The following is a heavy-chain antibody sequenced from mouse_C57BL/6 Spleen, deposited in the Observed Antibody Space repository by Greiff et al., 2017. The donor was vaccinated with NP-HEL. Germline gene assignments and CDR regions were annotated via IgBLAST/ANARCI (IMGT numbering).Heavy chain of an antibody. D-gene: IGHD2-12*01. Sequence: VQLQQSGAELVRPGASVKMSCKASGYTFTSYTMHWVKQRPGQGLEWIGYINPSSGYTKYNQKFKDKATLTADKSSSTAYMQLSSLTSEDSAVYYCARASNDLRGAMDYWGQGTSVTVSS. CDR3: ARASNDLRGAMDY. CDR2: INPSSGYT. V-gene: IGHV1-4*01. CDR1: GYTFTSYT. J-gene: IGHJ4*01.